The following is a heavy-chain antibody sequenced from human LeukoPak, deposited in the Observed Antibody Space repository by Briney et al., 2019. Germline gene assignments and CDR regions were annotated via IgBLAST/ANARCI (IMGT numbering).Heavy chain of an antibody. CDR2: INHSGST. Sequence: SETLSLTCAVHGGSFSGYYWSWIRQPPGKGLEWIGEINHSGSTNYNPSLKSRVTISVDTSKNQFSLKLSSVTAADTAVYYCARGLGATLASGMDVWGQGTTVTVSS. CDR3: ARGLGATLASGMDV. D-gene: IGHD5-12*01. CDR1: GGSFSGYY. V-gene: IGHV4-34*01. J-gene: IGHJ6*02.